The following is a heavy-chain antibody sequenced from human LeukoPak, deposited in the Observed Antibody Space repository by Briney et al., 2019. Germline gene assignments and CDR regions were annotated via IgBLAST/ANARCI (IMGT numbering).Heavy chain of an antibody. J-gene: IGHJ4*02. Sequence: GGSLRLSCAASGFTVSSNYMSWVRQAPGKGLERVSVIYSGGSTYYADSVKGRFTISRDSSKNTLFLQMNRLRPEDAAVYYCAKAPVTTCRGAFCYPFDYWGLGTLVTVSS. CDR2: IYSGGST. V-gene: IGHV3-66*01. D-gene: IGHD2-15*01. CDR3: AKAPVTTCRGAFCYPFDY. CDR1: GFTVSSNY.